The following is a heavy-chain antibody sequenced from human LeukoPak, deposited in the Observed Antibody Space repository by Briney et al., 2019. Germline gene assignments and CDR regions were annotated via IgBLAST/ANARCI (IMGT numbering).Heavy chain of an antibody. D-gene: IGHD3-22*01. CDR3: ARHADSSGYYYYFDY. J-gene: IGHJ4*02. Sequence: SETLSLTCTVSGGSISSYCWSWIRQPPGKGLEWIGYIYYSGSTNYNPSLKSRVTISEDTSKSQFSLKLSSVTAADTAVYYCARHADSSGYYYYFDYWGQGTLVTVSS. CDR2: IYYSGST. CDR1: GGSISSYC. V-gene: IGHV4-59*08.